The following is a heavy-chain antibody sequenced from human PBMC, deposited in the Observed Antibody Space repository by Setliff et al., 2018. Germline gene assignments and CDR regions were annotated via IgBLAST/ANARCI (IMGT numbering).Heavy chain of an antibody. CDR3: AKDLSTSITVGALDS. D-gene: IGHD4-4*01. V-gene: IGHV3-30*18. CDR1: GFRFSDLY. J-gene: IGHJ4*02. Sequence: GESLKISCAASGFRFSDLYMSWVRQAPVKGLDWVATLSDDGSNEFYAHSVKGRFTLSRDNSENALFLQLNSLRAEDTALYYCAKDLSTSITVGALDSWGPGTLVTVSS. CDR2: LSDDGSNE.